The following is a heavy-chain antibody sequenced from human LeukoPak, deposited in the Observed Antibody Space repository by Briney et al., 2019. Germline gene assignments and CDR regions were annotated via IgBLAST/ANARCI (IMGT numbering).Heavy chain of an antibody. CDR2: ISYSGST. V-gene: IGHV4-59*01. Sequence: SETLSITCSVSGVSINVYYWNWIRQSPGKGLEWIGSISYSGSTNYNPSLKSRVTISMDTSKNRFSLKVSSVIPADTAMYYCARGGSRSYTSSTLDYWGQGTLVTVSS. CDR1: GVSINVYY. J-gene: IGHJ4*02. D-gene: IGHD6-6*01. CDR3: ARGGSRSYTSSTLDY.